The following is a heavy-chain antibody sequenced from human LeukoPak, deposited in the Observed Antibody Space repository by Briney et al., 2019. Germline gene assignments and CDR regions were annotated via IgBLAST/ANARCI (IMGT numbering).Heavy chain of an antibody. V-gene: IGHV3-23*01. D-gene: IGHD4-17*01. Sequence: GGSLRLSCAASGFTFSNYGMSWVRQAPGKGLEWVSGISGSGGSRYYADSVKGRFTISRDNSKNTLYLQVNSLKAEDTAVYYCAKDPDYGTFDPWGQGTLVTVSS. CDR2: ISGSGGSR. J-gene: IGHJ5*02. CDR3: AKDPDYGTFDP. CDR1: GFTFSNYG.